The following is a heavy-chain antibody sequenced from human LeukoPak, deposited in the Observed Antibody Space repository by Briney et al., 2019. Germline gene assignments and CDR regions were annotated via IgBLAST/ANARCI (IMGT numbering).Heavy chain of an antibody. CDR3: AKDPRYYGSGSHFDY. J-gene: IGHJ4*02. CDR2: IRYDGSNK. V-gene: IGHV3-30*02. D-gene: IGHD3-10*01. CDR1: GFTFSSYS. Sequence: PGGSLRLSCAASGFTFSSYSMHWVRQAPGKGLEWVAFIRYDGSNKYYADSVKGRFTISRDNSKNTLYLQMNSLRAEDTAVYYCAKDPRYYGSGSHFDYWGQGTLVTVSS.